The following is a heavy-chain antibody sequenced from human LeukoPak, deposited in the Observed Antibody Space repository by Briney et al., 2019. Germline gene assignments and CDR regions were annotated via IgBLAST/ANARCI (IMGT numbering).Heavy chain of an antibody. J-gene: IGHJ6*02. CDR2: IKEDGSEK. V-gene: IGHV3-7*05. Sequence: GGSLRLSCAASGLTFRNYWMSWVRQAPGKGLEWVANIKEDGSEKYYVDSVKGRFTISRDNAKNSLYLQMNGLRAEDTGVYYCARLNWKPPYYYYGMDVWGQGTTVTVSS. CDR3: ARLNWKPPYYYYGMDV. CDR1: GLTFRNYW. D-gene: IGHD1-20*01.